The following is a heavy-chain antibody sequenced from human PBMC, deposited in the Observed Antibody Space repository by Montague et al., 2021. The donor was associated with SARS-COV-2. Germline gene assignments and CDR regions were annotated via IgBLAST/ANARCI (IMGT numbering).Heavy chain of an antibody. CDR1: GFTVSSNY. CDR3: ARGYYDSSGYYATVGVH. D-gene: IGHD3-22*01. J-gene: IGHJ4*02. V-gene: IGHV3-66*01. CDR2: IYSGGST. Sequence: SLRLSCAASGFTVSSNYMSWVRQAPGKGLEWVSVIYSGGSTYYADSVKGRFTISRDNSKNTLYLHMNSLRAEDTAVYYCARGYYDSSGYYATVGVHWGQGTLVTVSS.